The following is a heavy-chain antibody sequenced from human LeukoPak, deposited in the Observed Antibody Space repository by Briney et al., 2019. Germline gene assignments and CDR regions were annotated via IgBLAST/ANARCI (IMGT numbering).Heavy chain of an antibody. CDR2: INHDGSST. V-gene: IGHV3-74*01. CDR3: VRDWGYDSSGYWQKYFDT. CDR1: GFTFTTFW. D-gene: IGHD3-22*01. Sequence: GGSLRLSCATSGFTFTTFWMHWVRQAPGKGLVWVSRINHDGSSTNYADSVKDRFTISRDNAKNTVYLQMNSLRAEDTAVYYCVRDWGYDSSGYWQKYFDTWGQGTLVTVSS. J-gene: IGHJ4*02.